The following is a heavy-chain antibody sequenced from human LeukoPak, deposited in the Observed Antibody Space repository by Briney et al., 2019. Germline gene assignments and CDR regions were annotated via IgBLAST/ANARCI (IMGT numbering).Heavy chain of an antibody. CDR3: AELGITMIGGV. CDR2: IKQDGSEK. V-gene: IGHV3-7*01. CDR1: GITFTNYW. Sequence: GGSLRLSCAASGITFTNYWMSWVRQAPGKGLEWVANIKQDGSEKYYVDSVKGRFTISRDNAKNSLYLQMNSLRAEDTAVYYCAELGITMIGGVWGKGTTVTISS. J-gene: IGHJ6*04. D-gene: IGHD3-10*02.